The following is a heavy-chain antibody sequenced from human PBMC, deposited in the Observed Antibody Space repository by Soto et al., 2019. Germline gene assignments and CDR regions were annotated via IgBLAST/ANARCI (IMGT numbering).Heavy chain of an antibody. D-gene: IGHD3-3*01. CDR3: ASLYYDFWSGSRKPPMY. Sequence: SETLSLTCAVYGGSFSGYYWSWIRQPPGKGLEWIGEINHSGSTNYNPSLKSRVTISVDTSKNQFSLKLSSVTAADTAVYYCASLYYDFWSGSRKPPMYWGQGTLVTVSS. CDR1: GGSFSGYY. V-gene: IGHV4-34*01. J-gene: IGHJ4*02. CDR2: INHSGST.